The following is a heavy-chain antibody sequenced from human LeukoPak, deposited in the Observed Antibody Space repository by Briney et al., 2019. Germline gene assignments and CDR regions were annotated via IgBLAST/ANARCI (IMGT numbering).Heavy chain of an antibody. V-gene: IGHV3-23*01. CDR3: ANTFGATIRVGFDY. CDR1: GFTFSSCA. Sequence: GGSLRLSCAASGFTFSSCAMSWVRQAPGKGLEWVSSISASGGATYYADSVKGRFTISRDNSKSTLYLQMNSLRAEDTAVYYCANTFGATIRVGFDYWGQGALVTVSS. J-gene: IGHJ4*02. CDR2: ISASGGAT. D-gene: IGHD5-12*01.